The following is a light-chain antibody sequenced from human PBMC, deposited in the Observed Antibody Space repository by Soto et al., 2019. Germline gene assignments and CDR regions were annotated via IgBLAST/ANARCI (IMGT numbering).Light chain of an antibody. CDR3: QQYDSSYT. Sequence: EIVLTQSPGTLSLSPGERATLSCRASQTVTNNSLAWYQQKPGQAPRLVMSGASSRATGIPDRFSGGGSETDFTLTIRRLEPEDFALYYCQQYDSSYTFGQGTKLQIK. V-gene: IGKV3-20*01. CDR1: QTVTNNS. J-gene: IGKJ2*01. CDR2: GAS.